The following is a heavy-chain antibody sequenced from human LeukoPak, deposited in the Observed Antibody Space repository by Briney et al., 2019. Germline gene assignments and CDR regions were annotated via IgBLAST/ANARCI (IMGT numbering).Heavy chain of an antibody. V-gene: IGHV3-48*04. D-gene: IGHD3-9*01. Sequence: GGSLRLSCAASGFGFPSHSFHWVRQSPGKGLEWVAYIGTSSSTIYQAKSVKGRFSISRDNAKNSLSLQLNSLRVEDTAVYYCARGHYDVLAASYKWTPDYWGQGTLVTVSS. CDR1: GFGFPSHS. J-gene: IGHJ4*02. CDR2: IGTSSSTI. CDR3: ARGHYDVLAASYKWTPDY.